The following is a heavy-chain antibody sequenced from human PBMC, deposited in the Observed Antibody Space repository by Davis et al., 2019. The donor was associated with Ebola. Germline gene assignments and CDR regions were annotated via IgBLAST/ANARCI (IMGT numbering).Heavy chain of an antibody. CDR3: AREVTMARGVDWFDP. CDR2: LIAYNGNT. V-gene: IGHV1-18*01. Sequence: ASAPVPSNASASTSTSHHISRVRPPPGPGLEWLGWLIAYNGNTNYAQKLQGRVTITTDTSTSTAYMELRSLRSDDTAVYYWAREVTMARGVDWFDPWGQGTLVTVSS. D-gene: IGHD3-10*01. CDR1: ASTSTSHH. J-gene: IGHJ5*02.